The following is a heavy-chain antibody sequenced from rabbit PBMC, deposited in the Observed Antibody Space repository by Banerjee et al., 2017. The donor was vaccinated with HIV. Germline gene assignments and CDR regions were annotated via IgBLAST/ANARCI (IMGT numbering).Heavy chain of an antibody. J-gene: IGHJ4*01. CDR2: IYAGSSGST. CDR1: GFSFNSGYW. Sequence: QEQLEESGGDLVQPEGSLTLTCTASGFSFNSGYWICWVRQAPGKGLEWIACIYAGSSGSTYYASWAKGRFTISKTSSTTVTLQMTSLTAADTAPYFCARDYLSGYAAATFNLWGPGTLVTVS. CDR3: ARDYLSGYAAATFNL. V-gene: IGHV1S45*01. D-gene: IGHD6-1*01.